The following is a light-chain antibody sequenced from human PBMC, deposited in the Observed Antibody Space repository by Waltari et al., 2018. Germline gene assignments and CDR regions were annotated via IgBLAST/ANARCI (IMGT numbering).Light chain of an antibody. CDR2: DAS. J-gene: IGKJ2*01. Sequence: EIVLTQSPATLSLSPGERATLSCRASPSVSSYLAWYQQKPGQAPRLLIYDASNRATGIPARFSGSGSGTDFTLTISSLEPEDFAVYYCQQRSNWRPHTFGQGTKLEIK. V-gene: IGKV3-11*01. CDR1: PSVSSY. CDR3: QQRSNWRPHT.